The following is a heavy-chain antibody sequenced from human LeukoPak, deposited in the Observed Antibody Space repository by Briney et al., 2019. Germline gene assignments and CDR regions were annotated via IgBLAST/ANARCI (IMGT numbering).Heavy chain of an antibody. Sequence: QTGGSLRLSCAASGFTFSSYAMSWVRQAPGKGLEWVSAISGSGGSTYYADSVKGRFTISRDNSKNTLYLQMNSLRAEDTAVYYCARERQQLVFGLDYWGQGTLVTVSS. J-gene: IGHJ4*02. CDR2: ISGSGGST. CDR3: ARERQQLVFGLDY. D-gene: IGHD6-13*01. V-gene: IGHV3-23*01. CDR1: GFTFSSYA.